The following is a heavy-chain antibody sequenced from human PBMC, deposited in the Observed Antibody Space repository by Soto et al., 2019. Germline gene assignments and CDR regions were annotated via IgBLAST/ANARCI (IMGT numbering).Heavy chain of an antibody. CDR2: INSDGSST. CDR1: GFTFSSYP. J-gene: IGHJ4*02. Sequence: GGSLRLSCATSGFTFSSYPIHRVRQAPGKGLVWVSRINSDGSSTSYADSVKGRFTISRDNAKNTLYLQMNSLRAEDTAVYYCARRGPGGSSFDYWGQGTLVTVSS. V-gene: IGHV3-74*01. CDR3: ARRGPGGSSFDY. D-gene: IGHD1-26*01.